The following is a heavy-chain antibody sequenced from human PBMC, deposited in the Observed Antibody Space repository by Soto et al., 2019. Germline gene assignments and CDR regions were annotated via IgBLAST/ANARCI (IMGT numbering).Heavy chain of an antibody. CDR1: GDSVSSNRVV. V-gene: IGHV6-1*01. CDR2: TYYRSKWSN. D-gene: IGHD2-21*02. J-gene: IGHJ4*02. CDR3: ARARDSLFDY. Sequence: PSQTLSLTCAISGDSVSSNRVVWNWIRQSPSRGLEWLGRTYYRSKWSNDYAVSVKSRITINPDTSENRFSLQLNSVTPEDTAIYYCARARDSLFDYWGQGTPVTVSS.